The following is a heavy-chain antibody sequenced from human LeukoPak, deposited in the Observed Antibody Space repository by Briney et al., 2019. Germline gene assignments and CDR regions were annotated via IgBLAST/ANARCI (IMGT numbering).Heavy chain of an antibody. J-gene: IGHJ4*02. CDR1: GGSISSYY. V-gene: IGHV4-59*08. D-gene: IGHD6-6*01. CDR2: IYHTGDT. CDR3: AKHTLARPFDY. Sequence: SETLSLTCTVSGGSISSYYWSWIRQPPGKGLEWIGYIYHTGDTNSNPSLKSRVTISLDTSKNQFSLRLSSVTAADTAVYYCAKHTLARPFDYWGQGTLVTVSS.